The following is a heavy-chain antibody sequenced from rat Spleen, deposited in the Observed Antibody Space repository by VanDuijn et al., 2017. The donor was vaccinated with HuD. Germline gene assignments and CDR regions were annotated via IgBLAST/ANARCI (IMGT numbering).Heavy chain of an antibody. CDR3: ARHRGYYYVMDA. CDR1: GFTFSDYY. Sequence: EVQLVESDGGLVQPGRSLKLSCAASGFTFSDYYMAWVRQAPTKGLEWVATISYDGSSTYYRDSVKGRFTISRDNAKSTLYLQMDSLRSEYTATYYCARHRGYYYVMDAWGQGASVTVSS. CDR2: ISYDGSST. J-gene: IGHJ4*01. V-gene: IGHV5-29*01. D-gene: IGHD1-11*01.